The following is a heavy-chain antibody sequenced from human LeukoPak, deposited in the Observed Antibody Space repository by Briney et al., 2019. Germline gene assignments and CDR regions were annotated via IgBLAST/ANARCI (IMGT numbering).Heavy chain of an antibody. D-gene: IGHD4-17*01. V-gene: IGHV3-30-3*01. CDR1: GFTFSSYA. J-gene: IGHJ4*02. CDR3: ARGWNKSRYGDYEFDY. CDR2: ISYDGSNK. Sequence: PGGSLRLSCAASGFTFSSYAMHWVRQAPGKGLEWVAVISYDGSNKYYADSVKGRFTISRDNSKNTLYLQMNSLRAEDTAVYYCARGWNKSRYGDYEFDYWGQGTLVTVSS.